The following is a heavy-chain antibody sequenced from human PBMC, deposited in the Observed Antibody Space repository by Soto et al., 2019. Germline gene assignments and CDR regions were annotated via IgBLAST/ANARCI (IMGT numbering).Heavy chain of an antibody. CDR1: GYTFISYG. D-gene: IGHD1-7*01. CDR3: ARDRGYNWNYGWFDP. Sequence: QVQLVQSGAEVKKPGASVKVSCKASGYTFISYGISWVRQAPGQGLEWMGRISGYNGNTNYAQKLEGRVTMTTDTSTSRAYMELRSLRSDDTAVYYCARDRGYNWNYGWFDPWGQGTLVTVSS. CDR2: ISGYNGNT. V-gene: IGHV1-18*01. J-gene: IGHJ5*02.